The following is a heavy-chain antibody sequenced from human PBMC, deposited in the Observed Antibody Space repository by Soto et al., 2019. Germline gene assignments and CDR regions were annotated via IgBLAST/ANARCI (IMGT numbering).Heavy chain of an antibody. V-gene: IGHV4-4*02. Sequence: PSETLSLSCAVSGVSLTSGNWWTWVRQSPQRGLEYIGEIFHDGTANYYPSFERRVAISVDTSRNQFSLKLTSVTAATTAVYFCARLVYDTRLNYMYFDFWGPGTLVTVSS. J-gene: IGHJ4*02. D-gene: IGHD3-10*01. CDR3: ARLVYDTRLNYMYFDF. CDR1: GVSLTSGNW. CDR2: IFHDGTA.